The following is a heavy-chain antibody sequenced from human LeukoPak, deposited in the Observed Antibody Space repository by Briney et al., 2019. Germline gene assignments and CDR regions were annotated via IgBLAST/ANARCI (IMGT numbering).Heavy chain of an antibody. Sequence: SVKVSCKASGYTFTSYGISWVRQAPGQGLEWMGRIIPILGIANYAQKFQGRVTITADKSTSTAYMELSSLRSEDTAVYYCARDHTSNYDILTGIPSYYYYGMDVWGQGTTVTVSS. CDR2: IIPILGIA. D-gene: IGHD3-9*01. CDR3: ARDHTSNYDILTGIPSYYYYGMDV. J-gene: IGHJ6*02. CDR1: GYTFTSYG. V-gene: IGHV1-69*04.